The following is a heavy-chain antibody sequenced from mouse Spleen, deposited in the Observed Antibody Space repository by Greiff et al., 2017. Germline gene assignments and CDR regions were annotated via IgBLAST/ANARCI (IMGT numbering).Heavy chain of an antibody. Sequence: EVHLVESGGGLVQPGGSRKLSCAASGFTFSSFGMHWVRQAPEKGLEWVAYISSGSSTIYYADTVKGRFTLSRDNPKNTLFLQMTSVRSEDTAMYYCGRGQYYGSRNYAMDYWGQGTSVTVSS. J-gene: IGHJ4*01. V-gene: IGHV5-17*02. CDR1: GFTFSSFG. CDR2: ISSGSSTI. CDR3: GRGQYYGSRNYAMDY. D-gene: IGHD1-1*01.